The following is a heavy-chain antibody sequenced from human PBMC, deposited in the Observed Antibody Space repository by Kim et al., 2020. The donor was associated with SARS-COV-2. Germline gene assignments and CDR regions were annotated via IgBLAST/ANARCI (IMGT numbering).Heavy chain of an antibody. D-gene: IGHD3-16*02. CDR2: IRGDGSTT. CDR1: GFNFSDHW. CDR3: VSSPGP. V-gene: IGHV3-74*01. Sequence: GGYLRLSCTASGFNFSDHWMHWVRQAPGTGPVWVSCIRGDGSTTNYADSVRGRFTVSRDNARNTLYLQMNSLRVEDTAVYYCVSSPGPWGQGTLVTLSS. J-gene: IGHJ5*02.